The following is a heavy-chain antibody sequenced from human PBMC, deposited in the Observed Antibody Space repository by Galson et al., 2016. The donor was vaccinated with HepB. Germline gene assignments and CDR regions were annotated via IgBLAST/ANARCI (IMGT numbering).Heavy chain of an antibody. CDR2: IYYSGTT. V-gene: IGHV4-39*01. CDR3: ARQDRAGLVNF. Sequence: WARQPPGKGLDWIGSIYYSGTTHYNPSLQSRVSISVDTSKNQFSLRLTSVSAADTAMYSCARQDRAGLVNFWGQGTMVTVSS. D-gene: IGHD6-19*01. J-gene: IGHJ3*01.